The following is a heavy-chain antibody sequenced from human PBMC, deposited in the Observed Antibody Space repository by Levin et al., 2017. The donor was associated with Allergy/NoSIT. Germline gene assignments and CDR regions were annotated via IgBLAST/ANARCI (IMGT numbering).Heavy chain of an antibody. CDR2: MNPNSGNT. J-gene: IGHJ6*02. Sequence: ASVKVSCKASGYTFTSYDINWVRQATGQGLEWMGWMNPNSGNTGYAQKFQGRVTMTRNTSISTAYMELSSLRSEDTAVYYCARHPSRIAALRRGGMDVWGQGTTVTVSS. V-gene: IGHV1-8*01. CDR3: ARHPSRIAALRRGGMDV. CDR1: GYTFTSYD. D-gene: IGHD6-6*01.